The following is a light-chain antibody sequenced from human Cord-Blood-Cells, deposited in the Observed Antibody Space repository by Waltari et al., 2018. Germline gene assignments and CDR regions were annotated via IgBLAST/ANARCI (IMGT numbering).Light chain of an antibody. J-gene: IGLJ2*01. Sequence: QSVLTQPPSASGTPGQRVTISCSGSGSNIVGNYVSWYQQLPGTAPKLLIYRNNQRPSGVPDRFSGSKSGTSASLAISGLRSEDEADYYCAAWDDSLSGRVFGGGTKLTVL. CDR2: RNN. CDR1: GSNIVGNY. CDR3: AAWDDSLSGRV. V-gene: IGLV1-47*01.